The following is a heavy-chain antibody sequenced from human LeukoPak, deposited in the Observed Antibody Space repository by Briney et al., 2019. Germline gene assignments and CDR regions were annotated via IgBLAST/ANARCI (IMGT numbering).Heavy chain of an antibody. V-gene: IGHV3-49*04. CDR2: IRSKAYGGTT. CDR1: AFTSGAYA. Sequence: GTLRRSATASAFTSGAYAMSREAHAPGMERKGVSFIRSKAYGGTTEYAGSVKGRFTISRDDSKSIAYLQMNSLKTEDSAMYYCTRVGVPAAMPFDYWGQGTLVTVSS. D-gene: IGHD2-2*01. CDR3: TRVGVPAAMPFDY. J-gene: IGHJ4*02.